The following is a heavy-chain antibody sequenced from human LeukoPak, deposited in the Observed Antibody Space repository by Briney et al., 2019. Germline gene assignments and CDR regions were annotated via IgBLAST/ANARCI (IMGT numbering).Heavy chain of an antibody. V-gene: IGHV1-18*01. CDR2: ISAYNGNT. CDR1: GYTFTSYG. J-gene: IGHJ5*02. Sequence: ASVKVSCKASGYTFTSYGISWVRQAPGQGLEWMGWISAYNGNTNYAQKLQGRVTMTTDTSTSTAYMELRSLRSDDTAVYYCARYYDILTGYLNWFDPWGQGTLVTVSS. CDR3: ARYYDILTGYLNWFDP. D-gene: IGHD3-9*01.